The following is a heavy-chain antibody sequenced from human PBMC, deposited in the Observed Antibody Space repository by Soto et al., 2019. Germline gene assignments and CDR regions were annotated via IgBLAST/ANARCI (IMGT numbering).Heavy chain of an antibody. CDR1: GYTFTSSG. J-gene: IGHJ6*02. CDR3: ASFKSSPPDSCYNGMEV. V-gene: IGHV1-18*01. D-gene: IGHD2-2*01. CDR2: ISAYNGNT. Sequence: QVQLLQSGDELKKPGASVKVSCKASGYTFTSSGISWVRQAPGQGLEWRGWISAYNGNTNYAQKLQCRVTMTTETSTSTAYMGLRSLRSDDTTVSYCASFKSSPPDSCYNGMEVWGHGTTVTVSS.